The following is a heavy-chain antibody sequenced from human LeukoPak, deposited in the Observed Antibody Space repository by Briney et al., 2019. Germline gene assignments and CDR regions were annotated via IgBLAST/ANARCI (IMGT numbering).Heavy chain of an antibody. CDR3: ARDYYDSSGYYPRWLYAFDI. Sequence: GGSLRLSCAASGFTFDDYGMSWVRQAPGKGLEWVSVIYSGGSTYYADSVKGRFTISRDNSKNTLYLQMNSLRAEDTAVYYCARDYYDSSGYYPRWLYAFDIWGQGTMVTVSS. D-gene: IGHD3-22*01. J-gene: IGHJ3*02. CDR2: IYSGGST. V-gene: IGHV3-53*01. CDR1: GFTFDDYG.